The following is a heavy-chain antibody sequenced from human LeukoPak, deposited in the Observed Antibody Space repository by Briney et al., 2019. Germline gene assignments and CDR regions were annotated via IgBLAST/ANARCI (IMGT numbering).Heavy chain of an antibody. D-gene: IGHD1-26*01. CDR1: GFTFSDSA. V-gene: IGHV3-73*01. CDR2: IRSKPQSYAT. J-gene: IGHJ4*02. Sequence: GGSLRPSCAASGFTFSDSAIHWVRQASGKGLEWVGRIRSKPQSYATAYDESLKGRFTISRDDSKNTAYLQMSSLKIEDTAVYYCTRVGPSTVVDYWGQGTQVTVSS. CDR3: TRVGPSTVVDY.